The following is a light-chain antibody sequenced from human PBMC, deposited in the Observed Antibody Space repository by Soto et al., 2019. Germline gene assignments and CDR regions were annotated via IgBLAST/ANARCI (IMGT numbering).Light chain of an antibody. CDR2: GAS. J-gene: IGKJ1*01. CDR3: NQYNDWPRT. CDR1: QTLSVN. Sequence: EIVVTQSPATLSVSPGESATLSCMATQTLSVNLAWYQQKPGQAPRLLIYGASRRATGIPARFSGSGSWTEFTLAFCSLQSEDFAVYYCNQYNDWPRTFGKGTKVEIK. V-gene: IGKV3-15*01.